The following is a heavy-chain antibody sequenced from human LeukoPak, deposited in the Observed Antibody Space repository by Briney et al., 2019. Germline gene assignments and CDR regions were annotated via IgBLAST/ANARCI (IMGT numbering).Heavy chain of an antibody. CDR1: GFTVSTNY. CDR3: AKRYGLGSSPFDY. Sequence: PGGSLRLSCAASGFTVSTNYITWVRQAPGKGLEWVSVIYSGGATYYADSVKGRFTLSRDNSKNTLYLQMNSLRGDDTAVYSCAKRYGLGSSPFDYWGQGALVTVSS. CDR2: IYSGGAT. D-gene: IGHD3-10*01. J-gene: IGHJ4*02. V-gene: IGHV3-53*01.